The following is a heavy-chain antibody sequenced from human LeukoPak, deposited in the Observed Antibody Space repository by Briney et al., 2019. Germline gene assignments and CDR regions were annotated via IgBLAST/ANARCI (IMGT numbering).Heavy chain of an antibody. J-gene: IGHJ4*02. Sequence: ASVKVSCTASGYTFTSYGISWVRQAPGQGLEWMGWISAYNGNTNYAQKLQGRVTMTTDTSTSTAYMELRSLRSDDTAVYYCARGINYYDSSGSPDYWGQGTLVTVSS. CDR1: GYTFTSYG. CDR3: ARGINYYDSSGSPDY. V-gene: IGHV1-18*01. D-gene: IGHD3-22*01. CDR2: ISAYNGNT.